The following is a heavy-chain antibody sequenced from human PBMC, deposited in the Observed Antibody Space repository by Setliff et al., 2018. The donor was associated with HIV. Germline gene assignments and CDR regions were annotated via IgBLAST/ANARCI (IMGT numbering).Heavy chain of an antibody. D-gene: IGHD2-21*02. CDR1: GGSISSGAYY. CDR3: ARGRVFCDGDSCYHFDY. Sequence: SETLSLTCTVSGGSISSGAYYWTWIRQHPGKGLEWIGYIYYSGITHYNPSLKSRVTISVDTSKNQFSLTLSSVTAADTAVYYCARGRVFCDGDSCYHFDYWGQGVLVTVSS. CDR2: IYYSGIT. V-gene: IGHV4-31*03. J-gene: IGHJ4*02.